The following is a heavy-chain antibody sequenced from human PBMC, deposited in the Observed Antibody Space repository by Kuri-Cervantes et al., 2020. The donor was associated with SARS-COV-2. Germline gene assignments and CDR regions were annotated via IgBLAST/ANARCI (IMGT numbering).Heavy chain of an antibody. V-gene: IGHV4-59*12. CDR2: IYYSGST. D-gene: IGHD3-22*01. CDR1: GGSISSYY. J-gene: IGHJ6*02. Sequence: SETLSLTCTVSGGSISSYYWSWIRQPPGKGLEWIGYIYYSGSTNYNPSLKSRVTISVDTSKNQFSLKLSSVTAADTAVYYCAKYYDSSGPLAYSMDVWGQGTTVTVSS. CDR3: AKYYDSSGPLAYSMDV.